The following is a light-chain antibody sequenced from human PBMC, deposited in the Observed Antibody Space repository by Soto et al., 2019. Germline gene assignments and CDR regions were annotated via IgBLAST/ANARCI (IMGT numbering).Light chain of an antibody. CDR3: CSYAGSPYV. CDR1: SSDVGGYNY. Sequence: QSALTQPRSVSGSPGQSVTISCTGTSSDVGGYNYVSWYQKHPGKAHKLMIYDVNKRPSGVPDRFSGSKSGNTASLTITGLQAEDEADYYCCSYAGSPYVFGTGTKVTVL. CDR2: DVN. J-gene: IGLJ1*01. V-gene: IGLV2-11*01.